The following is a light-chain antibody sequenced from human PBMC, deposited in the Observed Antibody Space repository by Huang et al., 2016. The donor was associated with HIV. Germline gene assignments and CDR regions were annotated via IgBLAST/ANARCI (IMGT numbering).Light chain of an antibody. CDR2: EVS. J-gene: IGKJ4*01. V-gene: IGKV2D-29*02. CDR3: LQSLQLPLT. Sequence: DIVMTQAPLSLSVTPGQPASISCKSSQSILHSDVRTYLYWYLQRPGQSPQLLIYEVSDRVLGGPDRVSGSGSGTDFTLKISRVEAEDVGVYYCLQSLQLPLTFGGGTKVEIK. CDR1: QSILHSDVRTY.